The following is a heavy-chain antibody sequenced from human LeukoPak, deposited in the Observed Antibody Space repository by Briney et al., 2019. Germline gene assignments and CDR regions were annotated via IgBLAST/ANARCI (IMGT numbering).Heavy chain of an antibody. Sequence: SETLSLTCTVSGGSISSYYWSWIRQPPGKGLEWIGYIYYSGSTNYNPSLKSRVTISVDTSKNQFSLKLSSVTAADTAVYYCARLGSEQLVRFGYPIGYNWFDPWGQGTLVTVSS. J-gene: IGHJ5*02. CDR3: ARLGSEQLVRFGYPIGYNWFDP. CDR1: GGSISSYY. V-gene: IGHV4-59*12. CDR2: IYYSGST. D-gene: IGHD6-6*01.